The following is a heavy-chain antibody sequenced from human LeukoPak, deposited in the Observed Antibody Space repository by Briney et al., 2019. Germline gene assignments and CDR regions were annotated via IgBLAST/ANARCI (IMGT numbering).Heavy chain of an antibody. CDR1: GFTFSRNA. J-gene: IGHJ6*03. CDR3: AKDPVHVAGAGYTDV. Sequence: PGGSLRLSCAASGFTFSRNAMSWVRQAPGKGLEWVSSISGSGDTTYYADSVKGRFTISRDNSKSTLYLQMKSLRAEDTAVYYCAKDPVHVAGAGYTDVWGKGTTVTVSS. CDR2: ISGSGDTT. D-gene: IGHD6-19*01. V-gene: IGHV3-23*01.